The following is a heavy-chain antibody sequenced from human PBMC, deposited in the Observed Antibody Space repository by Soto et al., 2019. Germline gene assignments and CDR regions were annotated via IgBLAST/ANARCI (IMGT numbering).Heavy chain of an antibody. CDR1: GFIFSSYA. CDR2: ISARGETT. V-gene: IGHV3-23*01. D-gene: IGHD6-19*01. Sequence: GGSLRLSCAASGFIFSSYAMSWVRQAPRKGLEWVSAISARGETTYYADSEKGRFTISRDNSRNTLFLNMNSLRAEDTAVYYCAKSGLAVAAAYYHYYYGMDVWGQGTTVTVSS. J-gene: IGHJ6*02. CDR3: AKSGLAVAAAYYHYYYGMDV.